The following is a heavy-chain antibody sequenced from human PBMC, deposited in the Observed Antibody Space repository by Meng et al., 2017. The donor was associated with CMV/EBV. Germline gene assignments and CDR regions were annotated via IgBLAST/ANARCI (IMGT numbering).Heavy chain of an antibody. V-gene: IGHV1-69*05. CDR3: ATCSSTSCYTDDAFDI. J-gene: IGHJ3*02. CDR1: GGTFSSYG. Sequence: SVKVSCKASGGTFSSYGISWVRQAPGQGLEWMGGIIPIFGTANYAQKFQGRVTITTDESTSTDYMELSSLRSEDTAVYYRATCSSTSCYTDDAFDIWGQGTMVTVSS. D-gene: IGHD2-2*02. CDR2: IIPIFGTA.